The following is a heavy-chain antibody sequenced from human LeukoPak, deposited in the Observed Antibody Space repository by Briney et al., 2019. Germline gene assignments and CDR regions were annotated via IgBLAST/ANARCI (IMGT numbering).Heavy chain of an antibody. Sequence: SETLSLTCAVYGGSFSGYYWSWIRQPPGKGLEWIGEINHSGSTNYNPSLKSRVTISVDTSKNQFSLKLSSVTAADTAVYYCARGAPFFYGSGSYPRYYYYYMDVWGKGTTVTVSS. J-gene: IGHJ6*03. CDR3: ARGAPFFYGSGSYPRYYYYYMDV. CDR1: GGSFSGYY. V-gene: IGHV4-34*01. CDR2: INHSGST. D-gene: IGHD3-10*01.